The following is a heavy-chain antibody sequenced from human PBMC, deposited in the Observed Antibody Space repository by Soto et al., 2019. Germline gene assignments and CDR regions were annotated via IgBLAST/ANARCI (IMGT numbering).Heavy chain of an antibody. J-gene: IGHJ3*02. CDR1: GFTFSSYS. CDR2: ISSSSSTI. D-gene: IGHD3-22*01. V-gene: IGHV3-48*02. CDR3: ARDPYYYDSSGYFGDAFDI. Sequence: PGGSLRLSCAASGFTFSSYSMNWFRKAPGKGLEWVSYISSSSSTIYYADSVKGRFTISRDNAKNSLYLQMNSLRDEDTAVYYCARDPYYYDSSGYFGDAFDIWGQGTMVTVSS.